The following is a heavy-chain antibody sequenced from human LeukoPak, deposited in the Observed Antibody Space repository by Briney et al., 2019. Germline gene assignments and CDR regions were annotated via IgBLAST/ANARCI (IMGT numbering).Heavy chain of an antibody. CDR1: GYTLIGYY. CDR3: ARGDSSGYYYAFDI. D-gene: IGHD3-22*01. Sequence: GASVNVSCKASGYTLIGYYMHWVRQAPGQGLEWMGWINPNSGGTNYAQNFQGRVTMTRDTSISTAYMELSRLRSDDTAVYYCARGDSSGYYYAFDIWGQGTMVNVSS. CDR2: INPNSGGT. V-gene: IGHV1-2*02. J-gene: IGHJ3*02.